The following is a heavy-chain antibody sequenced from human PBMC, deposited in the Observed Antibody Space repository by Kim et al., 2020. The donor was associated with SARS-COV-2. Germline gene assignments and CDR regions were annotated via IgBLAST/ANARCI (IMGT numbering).Heavy chain of an antibody. D-gene: IGHD2-21*01. CDR1: GFTFTGHA. CDR2: IDGSVGTT. Sequence: GGSLRLSCTTSGFTFTGHAMGWVRQAPGKGLEWVSSIDGSVGTTYYVDSVKGRFSISRDDSKNTLYLHMSALRAADTATYYCLKGGWGWIWDYWGQGTLVTVSS. V-gene: IGHV3-23*01. J-gene: IGHJ4*02. CDR3: LKGGWGWIWDY.